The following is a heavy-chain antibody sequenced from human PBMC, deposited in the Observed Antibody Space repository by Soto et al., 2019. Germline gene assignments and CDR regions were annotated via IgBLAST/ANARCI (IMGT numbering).Heavy chain of an antibody. CDR3: ATRAYYGDYVLRYFDY. CDR2: FDPEDGET. D-gene: IGHD4-17*01. Sequence: ASVKVSCKASGGTFSSYTISWVRQAPGQGLEWMGGFDPEDGETIYAQKFQGRVTMTEDTSTDTAYMELSSLRSEDTAVYYCATRAYYGDYVLRYFDYWGQGTLVTVSS. J-gene: IGHJ4*02. V-gene: IGHV1-24*01. CDR1: GGTFSSYT.